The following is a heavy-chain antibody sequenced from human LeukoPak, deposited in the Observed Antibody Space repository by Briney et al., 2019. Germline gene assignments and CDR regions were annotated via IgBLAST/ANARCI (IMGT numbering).Heavy chain of an antibody. Sequence: SSETLSLTCTVSGGSISSYYWSWIRQPPGKGLEWIGYIYYSGSTNYNPSLKSRVTISVDTSKNQFSLKLSSVTAADTAVYYCARPRPRCTNGVCYYYYYGMDVWGQGTTVTVSS. V-gene: IGHV4-59*01. CDR3: ARPRPRCTNGVCYYYYYGMDV. D-gene: IGHD2-8*01. CDR2: IYYSGST. CDR1: GGSISSYY. J-gene: IGHJ6*02.